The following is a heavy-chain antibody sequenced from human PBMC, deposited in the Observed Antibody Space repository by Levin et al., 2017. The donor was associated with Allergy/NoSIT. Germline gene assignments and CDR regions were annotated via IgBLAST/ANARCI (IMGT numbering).Heavy chain of an antibody. J-gene: IGHJ4*02. CDR3: TTYSSSWYYFDY. CDR2: IKNKADGATT. CDR1: GITFSNAW. V-gene: IGHV3-15*01. D-gene: IGHD6-13*01. Sequence: AGGSLRLSCAASGITFSNAWMSWARQAPGKGLEWVGRIKNKADGATTEYAAPVKGRFTISRDDSKNTLYLQMNSLKTEDTAVYFCTTYSSSWYYFDYWGQGTLVTVSS.